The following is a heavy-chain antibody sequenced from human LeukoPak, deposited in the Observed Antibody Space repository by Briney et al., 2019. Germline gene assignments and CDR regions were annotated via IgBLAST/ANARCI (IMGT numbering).Heavy chain of an antibody. CDR1: GFTFSRYW. CDR2: IKQDGSEK. V-gene: IGHV3-7*01. J-gene: IGHJ3*02. CDR3: ARESPPQYSYDSSSYLGPMDAFDI. D-gene: IGHD3-22*01. Sequence: GGSLRLSCAASGFTFSRYWMSWVRQAPGKGLEWVANIKQDGSEKYYVGSVKGRFTISRDNAKNSLYLQMNSLRAGDTAVYYCARESPPQYSYDSSSYLGPMDAFDIWGQGTMVTVSS.